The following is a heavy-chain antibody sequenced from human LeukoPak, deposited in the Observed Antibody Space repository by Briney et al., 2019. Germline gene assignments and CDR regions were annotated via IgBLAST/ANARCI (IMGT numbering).Heavy chain of an antibody. CDR1: GYTFSSYG. CDR2: ISAYNGNT. CDR3: ARDGPDYILWFDP. V-gene: IGHV1-18*01. D-gene: IGHD4-11*01. Sequence: ASVKVPCTATGYTFSSYGISWVRQAPGQGLEWMGWISAYNGNTNYAQNLQGRVTMTTDTSTTTAYMELRSLRSDDTAVYYCARDGPDYILWFDPWGQGTLVTVSS. J-gene: IGHJ5*02.